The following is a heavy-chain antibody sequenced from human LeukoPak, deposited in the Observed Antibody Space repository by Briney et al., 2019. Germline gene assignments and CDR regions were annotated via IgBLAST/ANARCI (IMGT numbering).Heavy chain of an antibody. CDR3: ARGYSGGYYLIDAFDI. D-gene: IGHD1-26*01. CDR2: ITRNGGGT. V-gene: IGHV3-20*04. Sequence: PGGSLRLSCAASGFTFEDYGMSWVRQVPGKGLEWVSSITRNGGGTGDAESVKGRFTISRDNAKNSLYLQMNSLRAEDTAVYYCARGYSGGYYLIDAFDIWGQGTMVTVSS. J-gene: IGHJ3*02. CDR1: GFTFEDYG.